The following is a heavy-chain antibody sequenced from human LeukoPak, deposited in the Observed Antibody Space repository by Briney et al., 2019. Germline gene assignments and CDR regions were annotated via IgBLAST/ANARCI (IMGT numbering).Heavy chain of an antibody. CDR2: IYYSGST. J-gene: IGHJ4*02. CDR1: GGSISSYY. V-gene: IGHV4-59*01. Sequence: SETLSLTCTVSGGSISSYYWSWIRQPPGKGLEWIGHIYYSGSTNYNPSLKSRVTISVDTSKNQFSLKLSSVTAADTAVYYCARDRSLGEQLEFDYWGQGTLVTVSS. CDR3: ARDRSLGEQLEFDY. D-gene: IGHD6-13*01.